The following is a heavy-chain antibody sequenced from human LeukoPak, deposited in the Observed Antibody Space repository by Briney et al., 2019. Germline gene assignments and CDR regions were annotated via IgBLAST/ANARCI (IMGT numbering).Heavy chain of an antibody. Sequence: GGSLRLSCAASGFIFSDYYMSWIRQAPGKGLEWVSAISGSGGSTYYADSVKGRFTISRDNSKNTLYLQMNSLRAEDTAVYYCAKDGRTMVRGVMSSWGQGTLVTVSS. CDR2: ISGSGGST. V-gene: IGHV3-23*01. J-gene: IGHJ5*02. CDR3: AKDGRTMVRGVMSS. CDR1: GFIFSDYY. D-gene: IGHD3-10*01.